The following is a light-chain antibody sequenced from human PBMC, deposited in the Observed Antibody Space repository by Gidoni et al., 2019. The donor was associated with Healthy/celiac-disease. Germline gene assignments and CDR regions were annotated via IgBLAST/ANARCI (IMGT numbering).Light chain of an antibody. V-gene: IGKV4-1*01. CDR3: QQYYRPGGT. CDR2: WAS. CDR1: QSVFYSSNNKNY. J-gene: IGKJ2*01. Sequence: EIVMTQSRDSLAVSLGERATINCKSSQSVFYSSNNKNYLAWYQQKPGQPPKLLIYWASTRESGVPDRFSGSGSGTDFTPTISSLQAEDVAVYYCQQYYRPGGTFGQXTKLEIK.